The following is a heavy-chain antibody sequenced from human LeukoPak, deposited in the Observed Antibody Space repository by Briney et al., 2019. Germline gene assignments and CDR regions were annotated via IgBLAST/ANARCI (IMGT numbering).Heavy chain of an antibody. D-gene: IGHD3-9*01. CDR3: TTDTRYFARH. V-gene: IGHV3-15*01. Sequence: PGGSLRLSCAASGFTFSNAWMSWVRQAPGKGLEWDGRIKSKTDGGTTDYAAPVKGRFTISRDDSKNTLYLQMNSLKTEDTAVYYCTTDTRYFARHWGQGTLVTVSS. J-gene: IGHJ4*02. CDR1: GFTFSNAW. CDR2: IKSKTDGGTT.